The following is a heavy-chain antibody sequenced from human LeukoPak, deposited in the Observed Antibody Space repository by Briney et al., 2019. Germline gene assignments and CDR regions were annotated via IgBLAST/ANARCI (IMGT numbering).Heavy chain of an antibody. V-gene: IGHV4-34*01. Sequence: PSETLSLTCAVYGGSFSGYYRSWIRQPPGKGLEWIGEINHSGSTNYNPSLKSRVTISVDTSKNQFSLKLSSVTAADTAVYYCASSYSSGWYRPFDYWGQGTLVTVSS. CDR2: INHSGST. J-gene: IGHJ4*02. CDR3: ASSYSSGWYRPFDY. D-gene: IGHD6-19*01. CDR1: GGSFSGYY.